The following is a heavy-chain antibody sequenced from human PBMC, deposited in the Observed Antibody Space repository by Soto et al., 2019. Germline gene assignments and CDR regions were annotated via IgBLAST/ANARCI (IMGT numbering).Heavy chain of an antibody. D-gene: IGHD1-20*01. J-gene: IGHJ6*02. V-gene: IGHV4-59*01. CDR1: GGSISSYY. CDR3: ARVGFNWNDDYYGMDV. CDR2: IYYSGST. Sequence: ASETLSLTCTVSGGSISSYYWSWIRQPPGKGLEWIGYIYYSGSTNYNPSLKSRVTISVDTSKNQFSLKLSSVTAADTAVYYCARVGFNWNDDYYGMDVWGQGTTVTSP.